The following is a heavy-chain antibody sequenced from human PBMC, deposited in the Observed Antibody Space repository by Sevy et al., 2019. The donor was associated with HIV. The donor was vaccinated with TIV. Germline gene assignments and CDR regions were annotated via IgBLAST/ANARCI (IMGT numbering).Heavy chain of an antibody. D-gene: IGHD6-13*01. CDR3: VKDLAGPGRRYFDY. CDR1: GFTFSNFG. CDR2: IRYDGSDK. J-gene: IGHJ4*02. Sequence: GGSLRLSCIASGFTFSNFGMHWVRQVPGKGLEWVTFIRYDGSDKYYAASVKGRFTISRDDSKNTLYLQMDSLRPEDTAIYYCVKDLAGPGRRYFDYWGQGTLVTVSS. V-gene: IGHV3-30*02.